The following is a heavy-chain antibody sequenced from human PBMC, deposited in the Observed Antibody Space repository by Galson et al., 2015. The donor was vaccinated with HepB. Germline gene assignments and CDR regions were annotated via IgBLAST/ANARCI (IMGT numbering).Heavy chain of an antibody. J-gene: IGHJ4*02. CDR1: GFTFSSYS. CDR3: ARGEAWFRELFPIDY. V-gene: IGHV3-7*01. Sequence: SLRLSCAASGFTFSSYSMIWVRQAPGKGLEWVSNIRQDGSDKYYVDSVKGRFTISRDNAKNSLYLQMNSLRAEDTAVYYCARGEAWFRELFPIDYWGQGTLVTVSS. CDR2: IRQDGSDK. D-gene: IGHD3-10*01.